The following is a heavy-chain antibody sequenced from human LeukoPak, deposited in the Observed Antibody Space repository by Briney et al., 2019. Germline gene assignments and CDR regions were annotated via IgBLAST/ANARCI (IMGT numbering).Heavy chain of an antibody. V-gene: IGHV3-7*01. D-gene: IGHD3-16*01. J-gene: IGHJ5*02. CDR1: GFTFSDYW. Sequence: GGSLRLSCAVSGFTFSDYWMSWVRQPPGKGREWVAYINQHESEKYYVDSVKGRFTVSRDNAKSLLYLQMNRRRAEDTAVYYCVCAHAREGGSWGQGTLVTVSS. CDR2: INQHESEK. CDR3: VCAHAREGGS.